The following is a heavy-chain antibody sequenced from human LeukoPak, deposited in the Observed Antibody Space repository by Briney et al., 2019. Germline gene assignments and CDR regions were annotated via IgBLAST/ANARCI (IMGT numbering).Heavy chain of an antibody. J-gene: IGHJ4*02. CDR2: IYNSGST. V-gene: IGHV3-53*01. CDR1: GFTVSSNY. Sequence: HPGGSLRLSCAASGFTVSSNYMSWVRQAPGKGLEWVTVIYNSGSTYYADSVKGRFTISRDDSKNTLHLQMNSLRAEDTAVYYCARLVGATYYFDFWGQGTLVTVSS. D-gene: IGHD1-26*01. CDR3: ARLVGATYYFDF.